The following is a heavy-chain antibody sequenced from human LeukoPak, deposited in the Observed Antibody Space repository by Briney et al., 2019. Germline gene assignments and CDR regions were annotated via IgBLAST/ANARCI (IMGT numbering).Heavy chain of an antibody. Sequence: SETLSLTCTVSGGSLSSSNYYWGWIRQPPGKGLEWIGTIYYSGSTYYNPSLKSRVTISVDTSKNHFSLRLSSVTAADTAVYYCARQGRLPSASFDSWGQGTLVTVSS. V-gene: IGHV4-39*01. J-gene: IGHJ4*02. D-gene: IGHD2-2*01. CDR2: IYYSGST. CDR1: GGSLSSSNYY. CDR3: ARQGRLPSASFDS.